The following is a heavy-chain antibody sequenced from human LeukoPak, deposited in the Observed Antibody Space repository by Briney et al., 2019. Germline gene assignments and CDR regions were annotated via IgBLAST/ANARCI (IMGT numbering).Heavy chain of an antibody. D-gene: IGHD1-26*01. V-gene: IGHV3-7*03. CDR2: IKQDGSEK. CDR1: GFTFSSYR. J-gene: IGHJ4*02. CDR3: ARDLVGASVE. Sequence: TGGSLRLSCAASGFTFSSYRMSWVRQAPGKGLEWVANIKQDGSEKYYVDSVKGRFTISRDNAKNSLYLQMNSLRAEDTAVYYCARDLVGASVEWGQGTLVTVSS.